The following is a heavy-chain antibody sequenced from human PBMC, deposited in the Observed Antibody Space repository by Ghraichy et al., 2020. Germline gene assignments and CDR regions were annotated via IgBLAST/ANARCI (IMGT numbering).Heavy chain of an antibody. CDR3: ARAYYGGYGHYFDY. J-gene: IGHJ4*02. V-gene: IGHV3-48*04. CDR1: GFTFSGYS. D-gene: IGHD5-12*01. CDR2: ISTSSSTI. Sequence: GGSLRLSCAASGFTFSGYSMNWVRQAPGTGLDWVSYISTSSSTIYYADSVKGRFTISRDNAKNSLYLQMNSLRAEDTAVYYCARAYYGGYGHYFDYWGQGTLVTGSS.